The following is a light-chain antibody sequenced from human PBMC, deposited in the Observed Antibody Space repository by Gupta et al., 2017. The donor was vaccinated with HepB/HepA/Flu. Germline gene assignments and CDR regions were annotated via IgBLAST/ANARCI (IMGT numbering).Light chain of an antibody. CDR2: DAS. V-gene: IGKV1-33*01. CDR1: QDISNY. Sequence: DIQMTQSPSSLSASVGDRVTITCQANQDISNYLNWYQQKPGKAPNLLIYDASNLETGVPSRFSGSGYGTYFTFTISSRQPEDIGTYYCQHYDNLPLYTFGQGTKLEIK. CDR3: QHYDNLPLYT. J-gene: IGKJ2*01.